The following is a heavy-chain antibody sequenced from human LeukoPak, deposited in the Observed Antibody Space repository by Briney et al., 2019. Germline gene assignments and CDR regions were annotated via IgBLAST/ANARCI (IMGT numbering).Heavy chain of an antibody. CDR3: ARATYYHDSSGYSYYHYYYMAV. J-gene: IGHJ6*03. CDR1: GGSISRGSYY. V-gene: IGHV4-61*10. CDR2: VYSSGST. D-gene: IGHD3-22*01. Sequence: SETLSLTCTVSGGSISRGSYYWSWIRQPAGKGLEWIGRVYSSGSTDYNPSLKSRLSISVDTSKNQFSLKLNAVTAADTAVYYCARATYYHDSSGYSYYHYYYMAVWGKGTTVTISS.